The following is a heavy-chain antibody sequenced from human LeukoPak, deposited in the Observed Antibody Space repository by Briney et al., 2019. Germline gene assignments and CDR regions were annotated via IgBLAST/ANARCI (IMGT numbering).Heavy chain of an antibody. D-gene: IGHD6-19*01. Sequence: PGGSLRLSCAVSGFSLSVYEIQWVRQAPGRGLEWIADISGSDTSTYYADSVKGRFTISRDNAKNSLYRQMNRLRVEDMAVYYCTAVTVASNFDYWGQGTLVTVSS. CDR3: TAVTVASNFDY. J-gene: IGHJ4*02. CDR1: GFSLSVYE. CDR2: ISGSDTST. V-gene: IGHV3-48*03.